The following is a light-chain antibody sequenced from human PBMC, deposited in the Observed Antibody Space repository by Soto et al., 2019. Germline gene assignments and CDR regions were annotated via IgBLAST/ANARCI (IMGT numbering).Light chain of an antibody. CDR3: QQYGSSPLFT. J-gene: IGKJ3*01. CDR1: QSVSSSY. CDR2: GAS. V-gene: IGKV3-20*01. Sequence: EIVLTHSPGTLSLSPWERATLSCRASQSVSSSYLAWYQQKPGQAPRLLIYGASSRATGIPDRFSGSGSGTDFTLTISRLEPEDFAVYYCQQYGSSPLFTLGPGTKVDIK.